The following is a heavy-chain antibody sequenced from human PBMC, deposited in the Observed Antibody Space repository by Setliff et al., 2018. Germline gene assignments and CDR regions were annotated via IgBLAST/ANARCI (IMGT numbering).Heavy chain of an antibody. V-gene: IGHV3-7*01. CDR1: GFTFRSYW. CDR2: IKKDGSIK. J-gene: IGHJ4*02. D-gene: IGHD4-17*01. Sequence: SCAASGFTFRSYWMSWVRQALGKGLEWVANIKKDGSIKYYLDSVRGRFTISRDNAENSLTLQMNSLRVEDTAVYYCSRDLQGSGDYVVDYWGQGTLVTVSS. CDR3: SRDLQGSGDYVVDY.